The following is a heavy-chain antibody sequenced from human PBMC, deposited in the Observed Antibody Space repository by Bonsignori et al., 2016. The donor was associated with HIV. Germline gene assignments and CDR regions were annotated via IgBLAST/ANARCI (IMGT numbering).Heavy chain of an antibody. CDR3: ARTGDPFDY. D-gene: IGHD1-14*01. J-gene: IGHJ4*02. CDR1: GYTFTAYW. Sequence: GESLKISCEVSGYTFTAYWIAWVRQMPGKGLEWMGIIFPGDSDTRYSPSFQGHVTISVDKSINTAYLQWDSLKASDSAMYYCARTGDPFDYWGQGTLVTVSS. CDR2: IFPGDSDT. V-gene: IGHV5-51*01.